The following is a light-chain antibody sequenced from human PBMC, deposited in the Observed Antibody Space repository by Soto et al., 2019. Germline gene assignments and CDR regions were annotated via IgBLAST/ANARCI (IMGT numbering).Light chain of an antibody. CDR1: QSINNRY. V-gene: IGKV3-15*01. Sequence: EIVLTQSPGTLSLSQVERAILSFRASQSINNRYLAWYQQKPGQSPRLLIYGASTRATGIPARFSGSGSGTEFTLTISSLQSEDFGVYYCHQYNNLWTFGQGTKVDIK. J-gene: IGKJ1*01. CDR2: GAS. CDR3: HQYNNLWT.